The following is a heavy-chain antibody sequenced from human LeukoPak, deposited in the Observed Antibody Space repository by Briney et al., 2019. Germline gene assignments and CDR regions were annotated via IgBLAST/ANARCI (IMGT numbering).Heavy chain of an antibody. Sequence: GGSLRLSCAASGFTFSSYSMNWVRQAPGKGLEWVSSISSSSNYIYYADSVKVRFTISRDNAKNSLYLQMNSLRAEDTAVYYCVRSLYESSGPNWFDPWGQGTLVTVSS. CDR1: GFTFSSYS. V-gene: IGHV3-21*01. J-gene: IGHJ5*02. CDR2: ISSSSNYI. D-gene: IGHD3-22*01. CDR3: VRSLYESSGPNWFDP.